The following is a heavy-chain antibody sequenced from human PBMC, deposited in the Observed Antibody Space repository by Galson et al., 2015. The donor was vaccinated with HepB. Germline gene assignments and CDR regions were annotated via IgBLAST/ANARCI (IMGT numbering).Heavy chain of an antibody. CDR2: INSDGSSI. J-gene: IGHJ4*02. D-gene: IGHD6-19*01. Sequence: SLRLSCAASAFTFSSYWMHWVRQVPGKGLVWVSRINSDGSSITYADSVKGRFTISRDDAKNTLYLQMNSLRAEDTALYYCAKDPYLYSALAGTMAGFDYWGQGTLVTVSS. CDR1: AFTFSSYW. V-gene: IGHV3-74*01. CDR3: AKDPYLYSALAGTMAGFDY.